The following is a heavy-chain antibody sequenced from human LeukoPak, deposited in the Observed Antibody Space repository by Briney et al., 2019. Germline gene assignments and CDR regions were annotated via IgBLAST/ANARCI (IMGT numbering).Heavy chain of an antibody. CDR3: ARGRAGIVATRLNRKSRFDY. J-gene: IGHJ4*02. CDR1: GYSISSSNW. D-gene: IGHD5-12*01. CDR2: IYYSGSI. V-gene: IGHV4-28*05. Sequence: PSETLSLTCAVSGYSISSSNWWGWIRQPPGKGLEWIGYIYYSGSIYYNPSLKSRVTMSVDTSKNQFSLKLSSVTAADTAVYYCARGRAGIVATRLNRKSRFDYWGQGTLVTVSS.